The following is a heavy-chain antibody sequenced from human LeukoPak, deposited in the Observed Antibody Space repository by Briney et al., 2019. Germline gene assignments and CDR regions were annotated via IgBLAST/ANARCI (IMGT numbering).Heavy chain of an antibody. CDR1: GGSITSSY. D-gene: IGHD3-16*01. CDR2: IYYSGST. Sequence: SETLSHTCTVSGGSITSSYWSWIRQPPGKGLEWIGYIYYSGSTSYSPSLKSRVTISVDTSKNQFSLRLRSVTAADTAVCYCARGVWGHVDAFDIWGQGTMVTVSS. J-gene: IGHJ3*02. CDR3: ARGVWGHVDAFDI. V-gene: IGHV4-59*01.